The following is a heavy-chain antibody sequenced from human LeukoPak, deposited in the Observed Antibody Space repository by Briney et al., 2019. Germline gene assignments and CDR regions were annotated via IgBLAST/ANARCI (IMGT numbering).Heavy chain of an antibody. D-gene: IGHD2-2*01. CDR1: GFTFSSYW. CDR2: INNDGSST. Sequence: PGGSLRLSCAASGFTFSSYWMHWVRQAPGKGLVWVSRINNDGSSTSYAGSVKGRFTISRDNAKNTLYLQMNSLRGEDTAVYYCARGTLGYCSTTSCYAFAYWGQGTLVTVSS. J-gene: IGHJ4*02. CDR3: ARGTLGYCSTTSCYAFAY. V-gene: IGHV3-74*01.